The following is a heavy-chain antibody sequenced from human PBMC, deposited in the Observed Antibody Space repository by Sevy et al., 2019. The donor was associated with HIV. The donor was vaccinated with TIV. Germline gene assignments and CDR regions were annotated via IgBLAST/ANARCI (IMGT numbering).Heavy chain of an antibody. CDR3: ARDRYYDASGYYYYYYGMDV. CDR1: GFTVSGNY. V-gene: IGHV3-66*01. Sequence: GGSLRLSCEASGFTVSGNYMAWVRLAPGKGLEWVSLIDRGGSTYYADSVKGRFTISRDNAKNTLYLQMNPLRAEDTAVYFCARDRYYDASGYYYYYYGMDVWDQGTTVTVSS. D-gene: IGHD3-22*01. CDR2: IDRGGST. J-gene: IGHJ6*02.